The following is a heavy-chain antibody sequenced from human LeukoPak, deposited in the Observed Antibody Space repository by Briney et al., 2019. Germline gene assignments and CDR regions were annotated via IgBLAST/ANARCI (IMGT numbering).Heavy chain of an antibody. CDR2: IKQDGSEK. Sequence: GALRLSCAASGFTFSSYWMSWVHQAPGKGLEWVANIKQDGSEKYYVDSVKGRFTISRDNAKNSLYLQMNSLRAEDTAVYYCARVLYNLDAFDIWGQGTMVTVSS. D-gene: IGHD1-14*01. J-gene: IGHJ3*02. CDR1: GFTFSSYW. V-gene: IGHV3-7*03. CDR3: ARVLYNLDAFDI.